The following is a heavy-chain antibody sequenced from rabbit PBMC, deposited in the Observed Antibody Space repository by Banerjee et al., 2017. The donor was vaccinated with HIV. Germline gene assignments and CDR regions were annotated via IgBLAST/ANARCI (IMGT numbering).Heavy chain of an antibody. Sequence: QEQLVESGGGLVQPEGSLTLTCKASGSDISSNAMCWVRQAPGKGLELIACIYSSNGDKWYASWVNGRFTISRSTSLNTVDLKMTSLTVADTATYFCARGVDGATGGDYDYYFNLWGPGTLVTVS. CDR2: IYSSNGDK. V-gene: IGHV1S47*01. J-gene: IGHJ4*01. D-gene: IGHD2-1*01. CDR3: ARGVDGATGGDYDYYFNL. CDR1: GSDISSNA.